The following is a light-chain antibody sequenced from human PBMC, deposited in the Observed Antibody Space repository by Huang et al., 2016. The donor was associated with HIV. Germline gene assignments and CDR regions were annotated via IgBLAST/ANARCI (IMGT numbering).Light chain of an antibody. J-gene: IGKJ2*01. CDR2: DAS. V-gene: IGKV1-33*01. CDR3: QQYNNLPYT. CDR1: QDITNF. Sequence: DIQMTQSPSSLSSSVGYRVTITCQASQDITNFLNLYQEKPGKAPNVHIYDASNLETGVPSKFSGGGYGTYFTLTISSLQPEDVATYYCQQYNNLPYTFGQGTELEIK.